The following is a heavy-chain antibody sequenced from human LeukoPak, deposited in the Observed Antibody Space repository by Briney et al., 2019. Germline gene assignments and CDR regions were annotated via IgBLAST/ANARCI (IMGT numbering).Heavy chain of an antibody. J-gene: IGHJ4*02. D-gene: IGHD3-3*01. Sequence: SETLSLTCTVSGGSISSGSYYWGWIRQPPGKGLEWIGSIYYSGSTYYNPSLKSRVTISVDTSKNQFSLKLSSVTAADTAVYYCATSITIFGVVINPNYFDYWGQGTLVTVSS. V-gene: IGHV4-39*01. CDR3: ATSITIFGVVINPNYFDY. CDR1: GGSISSGSYY. CDR2: IYYSGST.